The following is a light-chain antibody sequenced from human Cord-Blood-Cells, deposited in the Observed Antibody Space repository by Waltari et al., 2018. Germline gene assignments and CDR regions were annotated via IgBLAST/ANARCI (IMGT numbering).Light chain of an antibody. CDR1: QGISSA. J-gene: IGKJ4*01. V-gene: IGKV1-13*02. Sequence: AIQLTQSPSSLSASVRDRVTITCRASQGISSALAWYQQKPGKAPKLLIYDASSWESGVPSRFSGSGSGTAFTLTISSLQPEDFATYYCQQFNSYPPVTFGGGTKVEIK. CDR2: DAS. CDR3: QQFNSYPPVT.